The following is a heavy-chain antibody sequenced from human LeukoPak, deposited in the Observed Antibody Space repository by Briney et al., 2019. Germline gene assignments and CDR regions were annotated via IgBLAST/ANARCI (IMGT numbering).Heavy chain of an antibody. CDR1: GFTFSSYW. CDR3: GRGTAVIPGIDY. D-gene: IGHD2-21*02. CDR2: ITTDGSST. J-gene: IGHJ4*02. V-gene: IGHV3-74*01. Sequence: GGSLRLSCAVSGFTFSSYWMHWVRQAPGKGLVWVSRITTDGSSTTYADSVKGRFTISRDNAKNTLYLQMSSLRAEDTAVYYCGRGTAVIPGIDYWGQGILVTVSS.